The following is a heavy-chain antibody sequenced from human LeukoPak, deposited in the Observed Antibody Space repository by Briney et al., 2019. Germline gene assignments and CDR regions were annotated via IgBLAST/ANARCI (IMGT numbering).Heavy chain of an antibody. J-gene: IGHJ4*02. V-gene: IGHV3-74*01. Sequence: GGSLRLSCAASGFTFSNYWMHWVRQAPGKGLVWVSRIKTDGSSTTYAESVKGRFTISRDNSKSTLDLQMNSLRPEDTALYYCARDRGVSGNYYDYWGQGTLVTVSS. CDR3: ARDRGVSGNYYDY. D-gene: IGHD3-10*01. CDR1: GFTFSNYW. CDR2: IKTDGSST.